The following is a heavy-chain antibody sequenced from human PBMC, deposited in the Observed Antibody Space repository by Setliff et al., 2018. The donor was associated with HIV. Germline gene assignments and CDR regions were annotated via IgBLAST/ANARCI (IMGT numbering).Heavy chain of an antibody. D-gene: IGHD3-16*01. Sequence: PSETLSLTCSVSGDSISSGSYYWSWIRLPAGKGLEWIGQIHTTGSTNYNPSLESRLTISIDTSKNQFSLKLNPVTATDTAVYYCARRTFGSGRLDPWGQGTLVTVSS. CDR1: GDSISSGSYY. V-gene: IGHV4-61*09. CDR3: ARRTFGSGRLDP. CDR2: IHTTGST. J-gene: IGHJ5*02.